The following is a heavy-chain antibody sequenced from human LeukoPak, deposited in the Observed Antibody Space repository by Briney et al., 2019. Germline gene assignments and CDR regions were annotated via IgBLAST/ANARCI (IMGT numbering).Heavy chain of an antibody. CDR3: ARRAGDYSHPYDY. D-gene: IGHD3-22*01. V-gene: IGHV3-30*14. Sequence: GRSLRLSCAASGFTFSSYVMHWVRQAPGKGLEWVAIISYGGSNEYYADSVKGRFTISRDNSKNTVHLQMNSLRAEDTAMYYCARRAGDYSHPYDYWGQGTLVTVSS. J-gene: IGHJ4*02. CDR2: ISYGGSNE. CDR1: GFTFSSYV.